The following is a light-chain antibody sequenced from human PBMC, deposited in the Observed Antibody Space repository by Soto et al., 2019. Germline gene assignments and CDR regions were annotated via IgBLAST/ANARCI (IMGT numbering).Light chain of an antibody. CDR3: QQYYSTPPT. Sequence: DIVMTQSPDSLAVSLGERATINCKSSQSVLYSSNNKNYLAWYQQKPRQPPKLLIYWASTRESGVPDRFSGSGSGTDFTLTINSLQAEDVAVYYCQQYYSTPPTFGQGTKVEIK. CDR2: WAS. J-gene: IGKJ1*01. V-gene: IGKV4-1*01. CDR1: QSVLYSSNNKNY.